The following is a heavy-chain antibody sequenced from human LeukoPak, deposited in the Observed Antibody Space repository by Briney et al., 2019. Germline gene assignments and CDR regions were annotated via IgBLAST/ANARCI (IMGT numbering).Heavy chain of an antibody. Sequence: PSETLSLTCAVSGYSISSGYYWGWIRQPPGKGLEWIGSIYHSGSTYYNPSLKSRVTISVDTSKNQFSLKLSSVTAADTAVYYCARDSDQPFDYWGQGTLVTVSS. CDR2: IYHSGST. CDR1: GYSISSGYY. V-gene: IGHV4-38-2*02. J-gene: IGHJ4*02. CDR3: ARDSDQPFDY.